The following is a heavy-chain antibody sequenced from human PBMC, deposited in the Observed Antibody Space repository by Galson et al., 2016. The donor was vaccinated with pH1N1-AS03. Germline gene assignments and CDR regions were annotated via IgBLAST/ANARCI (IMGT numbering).Heavy chain of an antibody. CDR3: AIGKWLGKLAYYYYYVMDV. V-gene: IGHV1-69*06. CDR2: FIPVSGTT. CDR1: GDTFSSYV. J-gene: IGHJ6*02. Sequence: KGSGDTFSSYVISWVRQAPGQGLEWLGGFIPVSGTTNYGQKFQGRFTTTADKTTTTAFMELTSLRYGDTAVHYCAIGKWLGKLAYYYYYVMDVWGQGTTVTVSS. D-gene: IGHD3-10*01.